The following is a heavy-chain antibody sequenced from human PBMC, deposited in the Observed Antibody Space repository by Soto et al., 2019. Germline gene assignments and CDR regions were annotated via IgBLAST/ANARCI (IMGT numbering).Heavy chain of an antibody. Sequence: SETLSLTCTFSGGSISSGDYYWSWIRQPPGKGLEWIGYIYCSGSTYYNPSLKSRVTISVDTSKNQFSLKLSSVTAADTAVYYWARGNRSGSYYGIDYWGQGTPAPVYS. V-gene: IGHV4-30-4*01. CDR3: ARGNRSGSYYGIDY. D-gene: IGHD3-10*01. J-gene: IGHJ4*02. CDR1: GGSISSGDYY. CDR2: IYCSGST.